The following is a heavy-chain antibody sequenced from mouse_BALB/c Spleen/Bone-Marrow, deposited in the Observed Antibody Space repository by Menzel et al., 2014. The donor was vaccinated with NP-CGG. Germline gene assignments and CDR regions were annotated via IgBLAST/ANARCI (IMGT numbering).Heavy chain of an antibody. D-gene: IGHD2-4*01. CDR3: NEGIYYDYSGNAMDY. CDR2: IYPENGDT. CDR1: GFNIKDYY. J-gene: IGHJ4*01. V-gene: IGHV14-4*02. Sequence: VQLKESGAELVRPGASVKLSCTASGFNIKDYYMHWVKQRPGPGLEWIGWIYPENGDTDYARKFQGKATMTADTSSNSTYLQRSSLTSKDTAVYDGNEGIYYDYSGNAMDYWGQGTSVTVSS.